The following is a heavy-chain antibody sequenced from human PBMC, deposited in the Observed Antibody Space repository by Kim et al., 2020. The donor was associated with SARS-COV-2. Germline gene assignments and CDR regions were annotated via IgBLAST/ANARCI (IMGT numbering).Heavy chain of an antibody. V-gene: IGHV1-58*02. Sequence: SVKVSCKASGFTFTSSAMQWVRQARGQRLEWIGWIVVGSGNTNYAQKFQERVTITRDMSTSTAYMELSSLRSEDTAVYYCAAVANYYDSSGDAFDIWGQGTMVTVSS. CDR1: GFTFTSSA. CDR2: IVVGSGNT. D-gene: IGHD3-22*01. J-gene: IGHJ3*02. CDR3: AAVANYYDSSGDAFDI.